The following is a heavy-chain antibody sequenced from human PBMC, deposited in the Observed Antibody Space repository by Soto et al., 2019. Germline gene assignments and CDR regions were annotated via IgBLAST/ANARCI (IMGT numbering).Heavy chain of an antibody. Sequence: GASVKVSCKASGYSFTRYGIAWARQAPGQGLEWMGWINACNGNTKYAQKFQGRVTITRDTSASTAYMELSSLRSEDTAVYYCARAVAVAADFDYWGQGTLVTVSS. CDR1: GYSFTRYG. J-gene: IGHJ4*02. CDR2: INACNGNT. D-gene: IGHD6-19*01. V-gene: IGHV1-18*01. CDR3: ARAVAVAADFDY.